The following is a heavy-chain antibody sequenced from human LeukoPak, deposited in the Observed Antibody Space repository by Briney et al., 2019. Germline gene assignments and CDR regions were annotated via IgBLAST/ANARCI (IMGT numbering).Heavy chain of an antibody. CDR3: ARLQRITMAGPDYWYFDL. V-gene: IGHV4-59*01. CDR1: GDSISSYY. CDR2: IYYSGST. Sequence: PSETLSVTCTVSGDSISSYYWSWIRQPPEKGLEWIGYIYYSGSTNYNPSLKSRVTISVDTSKTQFSLKMNSVTAADTAVYYCARLQRITMAGPDYWYFDLWGRGTLVTVSS. J-gene: IGHJ2*01. D-gene: IGHD3-10*01.